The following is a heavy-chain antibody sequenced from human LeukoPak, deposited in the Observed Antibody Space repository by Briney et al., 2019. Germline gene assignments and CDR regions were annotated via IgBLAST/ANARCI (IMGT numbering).Heavy chain of an antibody. V-gene: IGHV3-48*03. CDR3: ATEGQWGPXDV. Sequence: GGSLRLSCAASGFTFSSYEMNWVRQAPGKGLEWVSYISSSGSTIYYADSVKGRFTISRDNAKNSLYLQMNSLRAEDTAVYYCATEGQWGPXDVWXXXTXXTIS. D-gene: IGHD1-26*01. J-gene: IGHJ6*01. CDR2: ISSSGSTI. CDR1: GFTFSSYE.